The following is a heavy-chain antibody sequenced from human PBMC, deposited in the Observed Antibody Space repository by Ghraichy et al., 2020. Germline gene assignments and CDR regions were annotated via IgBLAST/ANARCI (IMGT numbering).Heavy chain of an antibody. D-gene: IGHD3-10*01. CDR1: GFTFSTYA. Sequence: GGSLRLSCAASGFTFSTYAMTWVRQAPGKGLEWVSYISGSSTTIFYSDSVKGRFTVSRDNAKKSLYLQMDSLRDEDTAVYYCTRDSGGGGAEDYWGQGTLVTVSS. CDR2: ISGSSTTI. V-gene: IGHV3-48*02. J-gene: IGHJ4*02. CDR3: TRDSGGGGAEDY.